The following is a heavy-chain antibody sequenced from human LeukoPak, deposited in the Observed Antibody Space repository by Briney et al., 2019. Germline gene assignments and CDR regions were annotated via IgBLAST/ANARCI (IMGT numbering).Heavy chain of an antibody. J-gene: IGHJ3*02. CDR3: ARDLLGPKDIVVVPAAILLHAFDI. CDR2: IIPIFGTA. Sequence: ASVKVSCKASGGTFSSYAISWVRQAPRQGLEWMGGIIPIFGTANYAQKLQGRVTMTTDTSTSTAYMELRSLISDDTAVYYCARDLLGPKDIVVVPAAILLHAFDIWGQGTMVTVSS. D-gene: IGHD2-2*01. V-gene: IGHV1-69*05. CDR1: GGTFSSYA.